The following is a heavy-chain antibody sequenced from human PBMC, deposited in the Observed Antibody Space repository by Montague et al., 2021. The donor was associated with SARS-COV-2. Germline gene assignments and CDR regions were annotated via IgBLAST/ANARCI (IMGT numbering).Heavy chain of an antibody. D-gene: IGHD3-10*01. J-gene: IGHJ3*02. CDR3: ARSHELWFGENPQGPGAFDI. Sequence: SLRLSCAASGFTFSSYSMNWVRQAPGKGLEWVSSISSSSSCIYYADSVKGRFTISRDNAKNSLYLQMNSLRAEDTAVYYCARSHELWFGENPQGPGAFDIWGQGTMVTVSS. V-gene: IGHV3-21*01. CDR2: ISSSSSCI. CDR1: GFTFSSYS.